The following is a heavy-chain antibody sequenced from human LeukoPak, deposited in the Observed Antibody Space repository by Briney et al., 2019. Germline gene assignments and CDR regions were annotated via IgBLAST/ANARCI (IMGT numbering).Heavy chain of an antibody. J-gene: IGHJ5*02. CDR1: GASISNSDFY. CDR2: LYYSGSP. Sequence: SETLSLTCTVSGASISNSDFYWGWIRQPPGKGLEWIGTLYYSGSPLYNASLTSRVSMSVETSKNQFSLRLSSVTAADTAVYYCARVNDCSGSSCFSRWFDPWGQGTLITVSS. CDR3: ARVNDCSGSSCFSRWFDP. D-gene: IGHD2-15*01. V-gene: IGHV4-39*07.